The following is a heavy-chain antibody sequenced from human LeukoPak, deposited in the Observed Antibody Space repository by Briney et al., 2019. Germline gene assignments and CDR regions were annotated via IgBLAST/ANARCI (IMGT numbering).Heavy chain of an antibody. V-gene: IGHV4-34*01. J-gene: IGHJ4*02. D-gene: IGHD2-2*01. Sequence: SETLSLTCAVYGGSFSGYYWSWIRQPPEKGLEWIGEINHSGSTNYNPSLKSRVTISVDTSKNQFSLKLSSVTAADTAMYYCARGSHRGRYCSSTSCPRSYFDYWGQGTLVTVSS. CDR2: INHSGST. CDR3: ARGSHRGRYCSSTSCPRSYFDY. CDR1: GGSFSGYY.